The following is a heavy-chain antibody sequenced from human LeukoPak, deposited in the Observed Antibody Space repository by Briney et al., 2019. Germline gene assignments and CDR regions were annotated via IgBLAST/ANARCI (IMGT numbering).Heavy chain of an antibody. CDR2: ISSSSSYI. D-gene: IGHD2-2*01. Sequence: GGSLRLSCAASGFTFSSYSMNWERQAPGKGLEWVTSISSSSSYIYYADSVKGRFTISRDNAKNSLYLQMNSLRAEDTAVYYCAREYCSSTSCEEDYWGQGTLVTVSS. J-gene: IGHJ4*02. CDR1: GFTFSSYS. CDR3: AREYCSSTSCEEDY. V-gene: IGHV3-21*01.